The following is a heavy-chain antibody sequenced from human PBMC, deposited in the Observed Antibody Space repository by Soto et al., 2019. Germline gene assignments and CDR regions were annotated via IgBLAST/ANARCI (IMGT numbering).Heavy chain of an antibody. CDR3: ARIFLEWLPNNWFDP. Sequence: QVQLQESGPGLVKPSQTLSLTCTVSGGSISSGDYYWSWIRQPPGKGLEWIGYIYYSGSTYYNPSLKSRVTISVDKSNNRLSLKLSSVTAADTAVYYCARIFLEWLPNNWFDPWGQGTLVTVSS. CDR2: IYYSGST. J-gene: IGHJ5*02. V-gene: IGHV4-30-4*01. CDR1: GGSISSGDYY. D-gene: IGHD3-3*01.